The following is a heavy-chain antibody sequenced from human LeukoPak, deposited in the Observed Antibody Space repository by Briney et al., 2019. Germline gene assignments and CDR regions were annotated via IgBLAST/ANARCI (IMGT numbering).Heavy chain of an antibody. CDR1: GGSISSGGYY. J-gene: IGHJ3*02. Sequence: SETLSLTCTVSGGSISSGGYYWSWIRQHPGKGLEWIGYIYYSGSTYYNPSLKSRVTISVDTSKNQFSLKLSSVTAADTAVYYCARGEGGNHAGFFDIWGQGTMVTVSS. CDR2: IYYSGST. CDR3: ARGEGGNHAGFFDI. V-gene: IGHV4-31*03. D-gene: IGHD4-23*01.